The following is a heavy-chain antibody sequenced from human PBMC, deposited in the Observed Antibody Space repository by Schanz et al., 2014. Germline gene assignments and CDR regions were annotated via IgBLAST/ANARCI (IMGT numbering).Heavy chain of an antibody. Sequence: QVQLVESGGGLVKPGGSLRLSCAASRFIFSDYYMSWIRQAPGKGLEWVAYISSSGSVMFYADSVKGRFTISRDNGKKSLYLQMNSLRAEDTGVYYCARGREVVAKIFDVWGQGTMVTVSS. CDR2: ISSSGSVM. CDR3: ARGREVVAKIFDV. V-gene: IGHV3-11*04. D-gene: IGHD3-22*01. CDR1: RFIFSDYY. J-gene: IGHJ3*01.